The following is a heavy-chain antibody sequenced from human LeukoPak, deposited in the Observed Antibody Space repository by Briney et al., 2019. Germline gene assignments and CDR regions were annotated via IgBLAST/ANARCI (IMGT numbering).Heavy chain of an antibody. Sequence: ASVKLSCKASGYTFTSYGISWVRQAPGQGLEWMGWINPKSGGINYAEKFEGRFTMTGDTSISTAYMDLSRLRSDDTAVYYCARAQNYLDTSGYYRGRGNFDFWGQGTLATASS. D-gene: IGHD3-22*01. CDR3: ARAQNYLDTSGYYRGRGNFDF. V-gene: IGHV1-2*02. CDR1: GYTFTSYG. CDR2: INPKSGGI. J-gene: IGHJ4*02.